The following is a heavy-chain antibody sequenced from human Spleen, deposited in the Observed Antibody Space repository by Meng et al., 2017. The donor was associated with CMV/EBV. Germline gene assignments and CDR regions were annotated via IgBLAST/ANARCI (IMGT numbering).Heavy chain of an antibody. V-gene: IGHV4-4*02. D-gene: IGHD6-6*01. CDR3: ARDTAAHYYFDY. J-gene: IGHJ4*02. CDR1: GGSISSSNW. CDR2: IYHSGST. Sequence: VSGGSISSSNWWSWVRQPPGKGLEWIGEIYHSGSTNYNPSLKSRVTISVDKSKNQFSLKLSAVTAADTAVYYCARDTAAHYYFDYWGQGTLVTVSS.